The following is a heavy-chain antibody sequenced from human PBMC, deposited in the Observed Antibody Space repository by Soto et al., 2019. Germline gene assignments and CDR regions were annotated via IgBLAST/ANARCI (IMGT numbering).Heavy chain of an antibody. J-gene: IGHJ5*02. CDR1: GGSISSSSYY. CDR2: IYYTGST. Sequence: SETLSLTCTVSGGSISSSSYYCGWIRQPPGKGLEWIGSIYYTGSTYYNPSLKSRVTISVDTSKNQFSLKLSSVTAADTAVYYCARHGQYCXGGRCYSGLYNWFDPWGQGTLVTVSS. D-gene: IGHD2-15*01. V-gene: IGHV4-39*01. CDR3: ARHGQYCXGGRCYSGLYNWFDP.